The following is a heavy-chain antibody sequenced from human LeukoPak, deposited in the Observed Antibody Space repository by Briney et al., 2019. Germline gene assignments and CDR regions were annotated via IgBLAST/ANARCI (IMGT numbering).Heavy chain of an antibody. CDR1: GFTFSSYG. J-gene: IGHJ6*03. CDR3: AKCGQRGSYPYYYYMDV. CDR2: ISGSGGST. D-gene: IGHD3-16*02. V-gene: IGHV3-23*01. Sequence: PGGSLRLSCAASGFTFSSYGMSWVRQAPGKGLEWVSAISGSGGSTYYADSVKGRFTISRDNSKNTLYLQMNSLRAEDTAVYYCAKCGQRGSYPYYYYMDVWGKGTTVTISS.